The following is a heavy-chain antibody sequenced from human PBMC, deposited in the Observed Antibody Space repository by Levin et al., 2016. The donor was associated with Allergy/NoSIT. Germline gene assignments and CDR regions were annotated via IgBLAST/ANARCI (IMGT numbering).Heavy chain of an antibody. Sequence: WIRQPPGKGLEWIGYIYYTGNTYYNPSLKSRLTMSVDTSQNQFSLNLTSVTAADTAVYYCARGHWGYESGGYSTNRGDYWGQGTLVTVSS. CDR2: IYYTGNT. V-gene: IGHV4-31*02. CDR3: ARGHWGYESGGYSTNRGDY. D-gene: IGHD3-22*01. J-gene: IGHJ4*02.